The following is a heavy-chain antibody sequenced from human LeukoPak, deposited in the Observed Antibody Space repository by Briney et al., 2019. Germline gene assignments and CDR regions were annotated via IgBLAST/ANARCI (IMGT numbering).Heavy chain of an antibody. CDR3: AREACSSTSCYFSVRGWFDP. J-gene: IGHJ5*02. CDR2: IDYSGST. Sequence: PSETLSLTCTVSGGSISSYYWSWIRQPPGKGLEWIGYIDYSGSTNYNPSLKSRVTISVDTSKNQFSLKLSSVTAADTAVYYCAREACSSTSCYFSVRGWFDPWGQGTLVTVSS. D-gene: IGHD2-2*01. V-gene: IGHV4-59*01. CDR1: GGSISSYY.